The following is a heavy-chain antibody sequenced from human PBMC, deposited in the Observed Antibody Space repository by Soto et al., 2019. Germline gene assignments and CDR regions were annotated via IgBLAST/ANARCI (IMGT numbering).Heavy chain of an antibody. V-gene: IGHV3-30-3*01. CDR1: GFTFSSYA. Sequence: QVQLVESGGGVVQPGRSLRLSCAASGFTFSSYAMHWVRRAPGKGLEWVAVISYDGSNKYYADSVKGRFTISRDNSKNTLYLQMNSLRAEDTAVYYCARDLYDYYDSSGYSFDYWGQGTLVTVSS. D-gene: IGHD3-22*01. CDR2: ISYDGSNK. J-gene: IGHJ4*02. CDR3: ARDLYDYYDSSGYSFDY.